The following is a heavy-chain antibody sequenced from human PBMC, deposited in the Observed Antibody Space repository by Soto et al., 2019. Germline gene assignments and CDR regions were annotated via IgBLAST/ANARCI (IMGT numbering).Heavy chain of an antibody. CDR3: ARDFYGGYTYGPGDY. CDR2: IHGDGGKI. CDR1: GFMFSAYW. J-gene: IGHJ4*02. Sequence: QPGGSLRLSCAASGFMFSAYWMSWVRQAPGKGLEWVANIHGDGGKIYYVDSVKGRFTISRDNAKRSLYLQMNSLRAEDTAAYYCARDFYGGYTYGPGDYWGQGALVTVSS. D-gene: IGHD5-18*01. V-gene: IGHV3-7*01.